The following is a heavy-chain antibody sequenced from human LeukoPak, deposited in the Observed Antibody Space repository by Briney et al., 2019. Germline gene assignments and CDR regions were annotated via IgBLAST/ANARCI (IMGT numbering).Heavy chain of an antibody. Sequence: ETLSLTCTVSGGSISSYYWSWIRQPPGKGLEWIGYIYYSGSTNYNPSLKSRVTISLDASKSQFSLKLSSVTAADTAMYYCARVNIAVAGDASDVWGRGTMVTVSS. CDR3: ARVNIAVAGDASDV. J-gene: IGHJ3*01. D-gene: IGHD6-19*01. CDR2: IYYSGST. V-gene: IGHV4-59*01. CDR1: GGSISSYY.